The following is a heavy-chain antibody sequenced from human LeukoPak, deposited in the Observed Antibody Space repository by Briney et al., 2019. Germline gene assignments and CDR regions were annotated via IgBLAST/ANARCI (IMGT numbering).Heavy chain of an antibody. D-gene: IGHD3-10*01. V-gene: IGHV3-23*01. J-gene: IGHJ6*02. CDR2: ISGSGGTT. CDR3: AKPGDGAGSYSASYYYHSMDV. CDR1: GLTFNTYA. Sequence: PGGSLRLSCAASGLTFNTYAMSWVRQAPGKGLEWVSVISGSGGTTYYADSVKGRFTISRDNSKNTLYLQTNSLRAEDTAVYYCAKPGDGAGSYSASYYYHSMDVWGQGTTVTVSS.